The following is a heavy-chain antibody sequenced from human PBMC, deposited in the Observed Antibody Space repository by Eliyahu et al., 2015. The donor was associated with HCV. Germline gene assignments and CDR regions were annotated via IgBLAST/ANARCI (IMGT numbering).Heavy chain of an antibody. CDR1: GYTFTGYY. V-gene: IGHV1-2*02. CDR2: INPNSGGT. J-gene: IGHJ4*02. CDR3: ARGTTLKGVVVVAASNDY. D-gene: IGHD2-15*01. Sequence: QVQLVQSGAEVKKPGASVKVSCKVSGYTFTGYYMHWVRQAPGQGLEWMGWINPNSGGTNYAQKFQGRVTMTRDTSISTAYMELSRLRSDDTAVYYCARGTTLKGVVVVAASNDYWGQGTLVTVSS.